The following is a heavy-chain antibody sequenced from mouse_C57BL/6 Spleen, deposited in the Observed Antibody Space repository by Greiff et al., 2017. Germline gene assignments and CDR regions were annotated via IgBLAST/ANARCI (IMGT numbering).Heavy chain of an antibody. V-gene: IGHV1-9*01. CDR1: GYTFTGYW. J-gene: IGHJ1*03. CDR3: ARLGLPWYFDV. Sequence: QVQLQQSGAELMKPGASVKLSCKATGYTFTGYWIEWVKQRPGHGLEWIGEILPGSGSTNYNEKFKGKATFTADTSSNTAYMQLSSLTTEDSAIYYCARLGLPWYFDVWGTGTTVTVSS. CDR2: ILPGSGST. D-gene: IGHD2-4*01.